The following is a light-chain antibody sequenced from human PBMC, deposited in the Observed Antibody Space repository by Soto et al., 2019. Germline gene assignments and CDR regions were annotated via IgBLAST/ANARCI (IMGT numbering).Light chain of an antibody. Sequence: CRASQTVPSRIAWYQQKPGQAPSLLIYGASTRATGIPARFSVSGSGTDFALALRSLQSGDFAVYYCQGSCKCVWRLGQGTKVDIK. CDR1: QTVPSR. V-gene: IGKV3-15*01. CDR2: GAS. J-gene: IGKJ1*01. CDR3: QGSCKCVWR.